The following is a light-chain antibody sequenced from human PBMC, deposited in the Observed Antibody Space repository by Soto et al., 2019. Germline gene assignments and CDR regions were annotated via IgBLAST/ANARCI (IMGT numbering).Light chain of an antibody. J-gene: IGKJ5*01. V-gene: IGKV1-33*01. CDR3: QQYDNLPIT. CDR1: QDISNY. Sequence: DIQMTQSPSSLSASVGDRVTITCQARQDISNYLNWYQQKPGKAPKLLIYDESNLETGFPSRFSGSGSGTDFTYNISSLQPEDIETYYCQQYDNLPITFGQGTRLEIK. CDR2: DES.